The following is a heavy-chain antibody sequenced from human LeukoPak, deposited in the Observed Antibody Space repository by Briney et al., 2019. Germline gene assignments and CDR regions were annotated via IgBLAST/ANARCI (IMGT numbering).Heavy chain of an antibody. CDR1: GFTFSSYA. V-gene: IGHV3-30*04. Sequence: GGSLRLSCAASGFTFSSYAMHWVRQAPGKGLERVAVISYDGSNKYYADSVKDRFTIFRDNSKNKLYLQMNSLRAEDTVVYYCARDLFQYYDSSGYYSPFDYWGQGTLVAVSS. CDR2: ISYDGSNK. D-gene: IGHD3-22*01. J-gene: IGHJ4*02. CDR3: ARDLFQYYDSSGYYSPFDY.